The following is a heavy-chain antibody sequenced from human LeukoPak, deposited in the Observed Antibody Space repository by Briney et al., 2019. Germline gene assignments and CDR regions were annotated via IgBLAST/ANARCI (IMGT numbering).Heavy chain of an antibody. J-gene: IGHJ6*03. CDR2: IYTSGST. CDR3: TREGYDYVWGNYRYPHMDV. V-gene: IGHV4-4*07. D-gene: IGHD3-16*02. Sequence: SETLSLTCNVSGGPTRSYYWSWIRQSAGKGLEWIGRIYTSGSTNYNPSLKSRVTMSVDTSKTQFSLKLRSVTAADTAVYYCTREGYDYVWGNYRYPHMDVWGKGTTVTISS. CDR1: GGPTRSYY.